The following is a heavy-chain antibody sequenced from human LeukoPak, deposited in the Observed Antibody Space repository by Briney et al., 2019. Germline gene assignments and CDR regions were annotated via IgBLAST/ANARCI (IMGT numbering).Heavy chain of an antibody. CDR1: GFIFRSYW. CDR3: VREGIGGTSYRGNFDY. Sequence: GGSLRLSCAASGFIFRSYWIHWVRQAPGKGPVWVSRLNSDGSRTNYADSVKGRFIISRDNSRNTLDLQMNSLSAEDTAVYYCVREGIGGTSYRGNFDYWGQGTLVTVSS. D-gene: IGHD2-15*01. J-gene: IGHJ4*02. CDR2: LNSDGSRT. V-gene: IGHV3-74*01.